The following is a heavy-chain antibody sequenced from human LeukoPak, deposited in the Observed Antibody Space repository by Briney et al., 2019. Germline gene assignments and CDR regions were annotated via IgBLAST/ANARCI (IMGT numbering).Heavy chain of an antibody. CDR2: IYYSGST. D-gene: IGHD3-22*01. Sequence: SETLSLTCTVSGGSICSSSYYWGWIRQPPGKGLEWIGSIYYSGSTYYNPSLKSRVTISVDTSKNQFSLKLSSVTAADTAVYYCARHSFGWYDSNYYFDYWGQGTLVTVSS. J-gene: IGHJ4*02. CDR1: GGSICSSSYY. V-gene: IGHV4-39*01. CDR3: ARHSFGWYDSNYYFDY.